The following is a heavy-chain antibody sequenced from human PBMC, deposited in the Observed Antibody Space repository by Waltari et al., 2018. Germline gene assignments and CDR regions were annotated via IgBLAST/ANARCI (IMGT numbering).Heavy chain of an antibody. Sequence: QVQLVQSGAEVKKPGSSVKVSCKASGGTFSSYSISWVRQAPGQGLEWMGGIIPIFGTGNYAQKFQGRVTITTDEATSTAYMELSSLRSEDTAVYYCARGAGWAPQTGYCDLWGRGTLVTVSS. CDR3: ARGAGWAPQTGYCDL. J-gene: IGHJ2*01. CDR1: GGTFSSYS. V-gene: IGHV1-69*05. CDR2: IIPIFGTG.